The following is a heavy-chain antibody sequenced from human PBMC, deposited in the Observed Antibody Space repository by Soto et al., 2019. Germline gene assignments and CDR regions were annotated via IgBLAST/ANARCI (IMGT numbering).Heavy chain of an antibody. V-gene: IGHV3-30*18. Sequence: QVQMVESGGGVVQPGRSLRLSCAVSGFTFRTYGMHWVRQAPGKGLEWVAVVSYDGSKKYYADSVKGRFTISRDNSKNTIHLQMNSLRAEDTAVYYCAKDNPYRDYGDHGVEYWGQGTLVTVSS. CDR2: VSYDGSKK. CDR3: AKDNPYRDYGDHGVEY. CDR1: GFTFRTYG. D-gene: IGHD4-17*01. J-gene: IGHJ4*02.